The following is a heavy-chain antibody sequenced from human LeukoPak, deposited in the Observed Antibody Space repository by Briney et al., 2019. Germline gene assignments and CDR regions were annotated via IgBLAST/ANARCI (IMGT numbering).Heavy chain of an antibody. J-gene: IGHJ4*02. CDR2: IHSGGTT. CDR1: GFTVSSNY. Sequence: GGSLRLSCAVSGFTVSSNYMSWVRQAPGKGLEWVSLIHSGGTTDYADSVKDRFTISRDYSKNTVNLQINSLRARDTAVYYCARERRYCSGDNCYSGLDYWGQGTLVTVSS. V-gene: IGHV3-53*01. CDR3: ARERRYCSGDNCYSGLDY. D-gene: IGHD2-15*01.